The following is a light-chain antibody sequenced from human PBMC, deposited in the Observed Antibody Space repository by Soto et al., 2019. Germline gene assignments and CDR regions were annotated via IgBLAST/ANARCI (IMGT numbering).Light chain of an antibody. CDR1: QSVSSSY. CDR2: GAS. CDR3: QQFGSSSWT. J-gene: IGKJ1*01. V-gene: IGKV3-20*01. Sequence: ESVLTQSPGTLSLSPGKKATLSCRASQSVSSSYLAWYQQKPGQAPRLLIYGASSRATGIPDRFSGSGSGTDFTLTVSRLEPEDFAVYYCQQFGSSSWTFGQGTKV.